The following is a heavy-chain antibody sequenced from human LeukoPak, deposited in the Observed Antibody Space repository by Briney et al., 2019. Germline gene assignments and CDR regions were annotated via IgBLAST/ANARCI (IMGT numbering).Heavy chain of an antibody. CDR1: GFTVSSYY. D-gene: IGHD3-10*01. V-gene: IGHV3-53*01. CDR2: IYSGGST. Sequence: GGSLRLSCAASGFTVSSYYVSWVRQATGKGLEWVSVIYSGGSTYYADSVKGRFTMSRDISKNTLYLQMNSLRGEDTAVYYCARDRYGSGSYYNIPSFYYWGEGTLGTVS. J-gene: IGHJ4*02. CDR3: ARDRYGSGSYYNIPSFYY.